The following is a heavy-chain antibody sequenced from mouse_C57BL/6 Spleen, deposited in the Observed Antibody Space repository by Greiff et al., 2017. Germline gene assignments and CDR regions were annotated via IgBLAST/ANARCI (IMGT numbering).Heavy chain of an antibody. V-gene: IGHV1-15*01. Sequence: QVQLQQSGAELVRPGASVTLSCKASGYTFTDYEMHWVKQTPVHGLEWIGAIDPETGGTAYNQKFKGKAILTADKSSSTAYMQLRSLTSEDSAVYYCTENYSNYPSYFDYWGQGTTLTVSS. D-gene: IGHD2-5*01. CDR1: GYTFTDYE. CDR3: TENYSNYPSYFDY. J-gene: IGHJ2*01. CDR2: IDPETGGT.